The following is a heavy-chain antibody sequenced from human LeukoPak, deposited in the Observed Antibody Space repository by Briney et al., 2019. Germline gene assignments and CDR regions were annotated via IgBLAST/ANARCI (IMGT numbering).Heavy chain of an antibody. D-gene: IGHD3-10*01. J-gene: IGHJ6*03. V-gene: IGHV4-61*05. CDR3: ARSHYYGSGHYYYYYMDV. CDR2: IYTSGST. Sequence: SETLSLTCTVSGGSISSSSYYWGWIRQPPGKGLEWIGRIYTSGSTNYNPSLKSRVTMSVDTSKNQFSLKLSSVTAADTAVYYCARSHYYGSGHYYYYYMDVWGKGTTVTISS. CDR1: GGSISSSSYY.